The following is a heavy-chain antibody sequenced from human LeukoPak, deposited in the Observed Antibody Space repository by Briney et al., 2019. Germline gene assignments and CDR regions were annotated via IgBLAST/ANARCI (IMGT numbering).Heavy chain of an antibody. V-gene: IGHV3-73*01. CDR2: IRSKANSYAT. J-gene: IGHJ3*02. CDR1: GFTFSGSA. Sequence: GGSLRLSCAASGFTFSGSAMHWVRQASGKGLEWVGRIRSKANSYATAYAASVKGRFTISRDDSKNTAYLQMNSLKTEDTAVYYCARARLGPCGGDCYSPDAFDIWGQGTMVTVSS. D-gene: IGHD2-21*01. CDR3: ARARLGPCGGDCYSPDAFDI.